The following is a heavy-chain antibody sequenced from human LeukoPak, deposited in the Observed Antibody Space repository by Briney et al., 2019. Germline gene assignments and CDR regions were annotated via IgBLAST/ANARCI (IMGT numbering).Heavy chain of an antibody. J-gene: IGHJ4*02. D-gene: IGHD4/OR15-4a*01. V-gene: IGHV1-69*04. CDR3: ARDRRVHFDY. CDR1: GGTXSSYA. Sequence: SVKVSCKASGGTXSSYAISWVRQAPGQGLEWMGRIIPILGIANYAQKFQGRVTITADKSTSTAYMELSSLRSEYTAVYYCARDRRVHFDYWGQGTLVTVSS. CDR2: IIPILGIA.